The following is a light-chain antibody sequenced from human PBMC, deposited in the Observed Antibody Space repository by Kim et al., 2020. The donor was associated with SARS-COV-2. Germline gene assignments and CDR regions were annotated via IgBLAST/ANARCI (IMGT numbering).Light chain of an antibody. J-gene: IGKJ2*01. CDR1: RSVLYSSNNKNY. CDR2: WAS. Sequence: DNMMTKSPDSMTVALGERATINCKSSRSVLYSSNNKNYLSWYQQRTGQPPKLLIYWASNRQSGVPDRFSGSGSGTDFTLTISSLQAEDAAIYYCPQYYGAPYTFGQGTKLEI. V-gene: IGKV4-1*01. CDR3: PQYYGAPYT.